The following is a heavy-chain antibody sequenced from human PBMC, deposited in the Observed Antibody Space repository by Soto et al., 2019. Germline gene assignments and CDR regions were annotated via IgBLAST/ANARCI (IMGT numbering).Heavy chain of an antibody. J-gene: IGHJ4*02. D-gene: IGHD6-19*01. CDR2: IYFTGST. V-gene: IGHV4-31*03. CDR1: GHSLSSGGYY. Sequence: SETLSLTCTVSGHSLSSGGYYWSWIRQHPGKGLEWVGYIYFTGSTLYNPSLKSRLAMSLDTSKNQFSLRLTSVTAADTAVYLCASDWVSCGWNIWGQGTLVSVSS. CDR3: ASDWVSCGWNI.